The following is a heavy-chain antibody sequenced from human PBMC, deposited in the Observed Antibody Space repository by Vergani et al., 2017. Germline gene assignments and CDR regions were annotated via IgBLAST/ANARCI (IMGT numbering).Heavy chain of an antibody. V-gene: IGHV1-46*01. CDR1: GYTFTSYY. CDR2: INPSGGST. Sequence: QVQLVQSGAEVKKPGASVKVSCKASGYTFTSYYMHWVRQAPGQGLAWMGIINPSGGSTSYAQKFQGRVTMTRDTSTSTVYMELSSLRSEDTAVYYCARDPVGGDADYWGQGTLVTVSS. J-gene: IGHJ4*02. CDR3: ARDPVGGDADY. D-gene: IGHD4-17*01.